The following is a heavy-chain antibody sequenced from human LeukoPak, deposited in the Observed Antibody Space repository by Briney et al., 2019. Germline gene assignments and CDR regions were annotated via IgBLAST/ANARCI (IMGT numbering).Heavy chain of an antibody. J-gene: IGHJ4*02. CDR3: VKEGAAGIAVAGTFDY. CDR1: GPTFSIYA. Sequence: GQSRRLSCSASGPTFSIYAVQWVRQAPGRGLEYVSAISCNGGSTYYADSVKGRFTISRDNSKNTLYLQMSSLRAEDTAVYYCVKEGAAGIAVAGTFDYWGQGTLVTVSS. D-gene: IGHD6-19*01. CDR2: ISCNGGST. V-gene: IGHV3-64D*06.